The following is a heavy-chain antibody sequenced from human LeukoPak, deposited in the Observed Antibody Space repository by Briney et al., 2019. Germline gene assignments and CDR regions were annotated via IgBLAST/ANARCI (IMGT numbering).Heavy chain of an antibody. CDR1: GGSISSGNYY. CDR3: AREFEI. CDR2: IYTSGST. V-gene: IGHV4-61*02. J-gene: IGHJ2*01. Sequence: PSETLSLTCTVSGGSISSGNYYWNWIRQPAGKGLEWIGLIYTSGSTYYNPSLKSRLTISLDTSKNQFSLKLGSVITAQTAVYYSAREFEIWGRRSQVTVSP.